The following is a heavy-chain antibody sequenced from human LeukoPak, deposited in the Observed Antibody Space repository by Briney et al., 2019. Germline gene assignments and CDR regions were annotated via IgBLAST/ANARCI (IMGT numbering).Heavy chain of an antibody. Sequence: GGSLRLSCEASGFTFSSYNMNWVRQAPGKRLEWVSSITSSSSYVFYADSVKGRFTISRDNSKNSLYLLMNTLRVEDTAIYYCVRVALYYCGSESYYFFEHWGQGTPVTASS. J-gene: IGHJ4*02. CDR1: GFTFSSYN. CDR3: VRVALYYCGSESYYFFEH. D-gene: IGHD3-10*01. CDR2: ITSSSSYV. V-gene: IGHV3-21*01.